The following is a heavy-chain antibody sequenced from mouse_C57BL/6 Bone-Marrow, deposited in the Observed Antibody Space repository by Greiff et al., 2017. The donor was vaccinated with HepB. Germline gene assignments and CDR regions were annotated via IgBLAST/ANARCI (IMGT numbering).Heavy chain of an antibody. CDR2: IDPSDSYT. Sequence: QVHVKQPGAELVKPGASVKLSCKASGYTFTSYWMQWVKQRPGQGLEWIGEIDPSDSYTNYNQKFKGKATLTVDTSSSTAYMQLSSLTSEDSAVYYCAVPSYYGSSWDWYFDVWGTGTTVTVSS. D-gene: IGHD1-1*01. J-gene: IGHJ1*03. V-gene: IGHV1-50*01. CDR3: AVPSYYGSSWDWYFDV. CDR1: GYTFTSYW.